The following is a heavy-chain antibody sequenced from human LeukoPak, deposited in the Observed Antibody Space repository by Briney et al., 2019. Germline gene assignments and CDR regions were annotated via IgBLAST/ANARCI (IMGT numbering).Heavy chain of an antibody. Sequence: GGSLRLSCEASGFTFSRFGMNWVRQAPGKGLEWISYISSSSSAMYYADSVKGRFTISRDNAKNSLYLQMSSLRDEDTGVYYCAQKGGTDHWGQGTLVTVSS. CDR3: AQKGGTDH. CDR1: GFTFSRFG. J-gene: IGHJ4*02. V-gene: IGHV3-48*02. D-gene: IGHD2-15*01. CDR2: ISSSSSAM.